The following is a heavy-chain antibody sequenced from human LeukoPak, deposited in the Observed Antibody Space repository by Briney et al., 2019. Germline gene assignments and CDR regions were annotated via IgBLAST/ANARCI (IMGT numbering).Heavy chain of an antibody. J-gene: IGHJ4*02. CDR1: GFTFSTYW. CDR3: ARDFREQGGY. Sequence: PGRSLRLSCAASGFTFSTYWMHWVRQAPGKGLVWVSRINSDGSSTNYADSVKGRFTVSRDNAKNRLYLQMSSLRAEDTAVYYCARDFREQGGYWGQGTLVTVFS. V-gene: IGHV3-74*01. D-gene: IGHD3-10*01. CDR2: INSDGSST.